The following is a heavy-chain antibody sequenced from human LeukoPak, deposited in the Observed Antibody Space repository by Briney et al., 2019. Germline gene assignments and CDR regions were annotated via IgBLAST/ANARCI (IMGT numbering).Heavy chain of an antibody. Sequence: PGGSLRLSCAASGFTFSSYAMHWVRQAPGKGLEWVAVISYDGSNKYYADSVKGRFTISRDNSKNTLYLQMNSLRAEDTAIYCCARDPYNGNYGDSYYYMDVWGKGTTVT. CDR2: ISYDGSNK. V-gene: IGHV3-30*04. D-gene: IGHD1-26*01. CDR3: ARDPYNGNYGDSYYYMDV. CDR1: GFTFSSYA. J-gene: IGHJ6*03.